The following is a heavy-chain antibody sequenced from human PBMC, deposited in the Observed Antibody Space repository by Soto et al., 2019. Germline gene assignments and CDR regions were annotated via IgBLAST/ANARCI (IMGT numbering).Heavy chain of an antibody. CDR2: INTYNGNT. J-gene: IGHJ6*02. D-gene: IGHD3-16*01. CDR3: AMVDVYVTPSPQDV. CDR1: GYSFTRYG. V-gene: IGHV1-18*01. Sequence: QVQLVQSRAEVKNPGASVKVSCKASGYSFTRYGIAGARQAPGQGLAWMGWINTYNGNTNYAQNLQGRVTLTTDTSTSTADLELTILRSNDTAIYYCAMVDVYVTPSPQDVWGQGTTVIVSS.